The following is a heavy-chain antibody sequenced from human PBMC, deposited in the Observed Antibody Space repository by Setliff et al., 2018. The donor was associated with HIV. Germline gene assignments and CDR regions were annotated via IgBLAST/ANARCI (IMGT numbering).Heavy chain of an antibody. CDR3: ARVYYKLWSSYFWEHVQLHP. J-gene: IGHJ5*02. Sequence: SETLSLTCAVSGGSISSSNWWSWVRQPPGKGLEWIGEIYFSGHTNYNPSLKRRVNISLDTSKNQFSLRLNSATAADTAVYYCARVYYKLWSSYFWEHVQLHPWSQGTQVTVSS. CDR1: GGSISSSNW. CDR2: IYFSGHT. D-gene: IGHD3-3*01. V-gene: IGHV4-4*02.